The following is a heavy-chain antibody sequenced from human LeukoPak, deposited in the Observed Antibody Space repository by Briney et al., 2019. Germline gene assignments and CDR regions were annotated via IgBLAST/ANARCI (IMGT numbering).Heavy chain of an antibody. CDR1: GFIVSNNY. CDR2: LHSGGST. D-gene: IGHD1-26*01. Sequence: GGSLRLSCAASGFIVSNNYMSWVRQAPGRGLEWVSVLHSGGSTYYADSVKGRFTISRDNSKNTVYLQMNRLRAEDTAVYYCAREASGSYFHHWGQGTLVTVSS. J-gene: IGHJ1*01. CDR3: AREASGSYFHH. V-gene: IGHV3-53*01.